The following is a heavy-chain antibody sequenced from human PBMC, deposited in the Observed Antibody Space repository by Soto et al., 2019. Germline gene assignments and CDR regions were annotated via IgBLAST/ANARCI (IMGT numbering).Heavy chain of an antibody. CDR3: ARVEQWLYIAKY. V-gene: IGHV3-30*09. Sequence: LRLSCAASGFTFSSFAMHWVRQAPGKGLEWVALISDDGSNKYYADSVKGRFAISRDNSKNTLYLQMNSLRGEDTAVYSCARVEQWLYIAKYWGQGTLVTVSS. CDR1: GFTFSSFA. J-gene: IGHJ4*02. D-gene: IGHD6-19*01. CDR2: ISDDGSNK.